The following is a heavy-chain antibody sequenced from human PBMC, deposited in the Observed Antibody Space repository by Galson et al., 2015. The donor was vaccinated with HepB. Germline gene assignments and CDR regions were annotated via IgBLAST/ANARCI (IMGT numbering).Heavy chain of an antibody. D-gene: IGHD2-8*01. V-gene: IGHV1-2*06. J-gene: IGHJ3*01. CDR3: ARDLMGGYGKFCSSPAFDV. CDR2: INPDDDGSTGT. Sequence: SVKVSCKASGYNFIAYYVHWVRQAPGQGLEWMGRINPDDDGSTGTIYAQNFQGRVTLTRDTSISTVYMDVSWVRYDDTAVYYCARDLMGGYGKFCSSPAFDVWGQGTMVTVSS. CDR1: GYNFIAYY.